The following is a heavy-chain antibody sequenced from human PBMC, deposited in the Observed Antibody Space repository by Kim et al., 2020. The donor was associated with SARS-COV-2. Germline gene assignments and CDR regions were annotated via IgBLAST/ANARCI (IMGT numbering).Heavy chain of an antibody. CDR3: ARWSGVVVPGAMLF. V-gene: IGHV1-8*01. CDR2: RNPNSGNT. CDR1: GYTFTSYD. D-gene: IGHD2-2*01. J-gene: IGHJ6*01. Sequence: ASVKVSCKASGYTFTSYDINWVRQATGKGLAWMGWRNPNSGNTGYAQKFQGRVTMTRNTFISTAYMEMSSLSSEDTDVDYCARWSGVVVPGAMLFRG.